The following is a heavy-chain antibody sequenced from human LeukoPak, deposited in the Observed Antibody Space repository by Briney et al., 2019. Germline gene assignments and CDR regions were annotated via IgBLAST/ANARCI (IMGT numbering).Heavy chain of an antibody. CDR3: AKDLNVWGSYRYILGDY. CDR1: GFTFSSYG. Sequence: GGSLGLSCAASGFTFSSYGMHWVRQAPGKGLEWVAVISYDGSNKYYADSVKGRFTISRDNSKNTLYLQMNSLRAEDTAVYYCAKDLNVWGSYRYILGDYWGQGTLVTVSS. V-gene: IGHV3-30*18. CDR2: ISYDGSNK. D-gene: IGHD3-16*02. J-gene: IGHJ4*02.